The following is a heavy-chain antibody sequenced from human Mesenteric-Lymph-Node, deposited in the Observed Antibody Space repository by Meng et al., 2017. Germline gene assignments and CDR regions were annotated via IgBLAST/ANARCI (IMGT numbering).Heavy chain of an antibody. V-gene: IGHV3-20*04. D-gene: IGHD3-10*01. J-gene: IGHJ6*02. Sequence: GESLKISCAASGFTFSSYGMHWVRQAPGKGLEWVSGINWNGGSTGYADSVKGRFTISRDNAKNSLYLQMNSLRAEDTALYYCARLGYYYGSGSRYYYYYGMDVWGQGTTVTVSS. CDR2: INWNGGST. CDR3: ARLGYYYGSGSRYYYYYGMDV. CDR1: GFTFSSYG.